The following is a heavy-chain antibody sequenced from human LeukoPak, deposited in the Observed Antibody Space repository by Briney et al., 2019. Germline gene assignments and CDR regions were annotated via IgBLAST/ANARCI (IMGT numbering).Heavy chain of an antibody. Sequence: SETLSLTCTVSGGSISSYYWSWIRQPPGKGLEWIGYIYYSGSTNYNPSLKSRVTISVDTSKNQFSLKLSSVTAADTAVYYCARFGVGYCSSTSCYEFDYWGQGTLVTVSS. CDR3: ARFGVGYCSSTSCYEFDY. CDR2: IYYSGST. J-gene: IGHJ4*02. V-gene: IGHV4-59*08. CDR1: GGSISSYY. D-gene: IGHD2-2*01.